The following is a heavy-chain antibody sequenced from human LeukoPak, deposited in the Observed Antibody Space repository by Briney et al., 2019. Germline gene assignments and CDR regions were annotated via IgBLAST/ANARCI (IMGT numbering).Heavy chain of an antibody. V-gene: IGHV1-3*01. CDR1: GYTFTSYA. CDR3: ARYSGRAYYFDY. CDR2: INAGNGNT. J-gene: IGHJ4*02. Sequence: GASVKVSCKASGYTFTSYAMHWVRQAPGQRLEWMGWINAGNGNTKYSQKFQGRVTITRDTSASTAYMELSSLRSEDTAVYYCARYSGRAYYFDYWGQGTLVTVSS. D-gene: IGHD3-10*01.